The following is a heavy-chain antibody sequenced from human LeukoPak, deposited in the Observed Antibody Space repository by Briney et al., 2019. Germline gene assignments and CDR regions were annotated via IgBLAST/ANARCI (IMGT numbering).Heavy chain of an antibody. CDR1: GFSFSDYW. CDR3: ARDRLNGTYDD. D-gene: IGHD1-26*01. V-gene: IGHV3-7*01. J-gene: IGHJ4*02. Sequence: AGSLRLSCAASGFSFSDYWMTWVRLAPGKGLEWVANIKEDGSVQYSVDSVKGRFTISRDNAKNSLYLQMNSLRVEDTAVYYCARDRLNGTYDDWGQGTLVTVFS. CDR2: IKEDGSVQ.